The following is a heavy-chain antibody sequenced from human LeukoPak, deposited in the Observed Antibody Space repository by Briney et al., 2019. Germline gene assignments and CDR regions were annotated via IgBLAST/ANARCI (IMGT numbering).Heavy chain of an antibody. CDR1: GFTFSSYW. J-gene: IGHJ2*01. D-gene: IGHD5-12*01. Sequence: PGGSLRLSCAASGFTFSSYWMHWVRQAPGKGLEWVAVISYDGSNKYYADSVKGRFTISRDNSKNTLYLQMNSLRAEDTAVYYCANSGYGRVNYFDLWGRGTLVTVSS. CDR3: ANSGYGRVNYFDL. V-gene: IGHV3-30-3*01. CDR2: ISYDGSNK.